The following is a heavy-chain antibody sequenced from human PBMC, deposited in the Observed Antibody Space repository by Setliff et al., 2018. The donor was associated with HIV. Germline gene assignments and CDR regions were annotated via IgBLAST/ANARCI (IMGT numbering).Heavy chain of an antibody. D-gene: IGHD1-26*01. J-gene: IGHJ4*02. Sequence: KPSETLSLTCAVSGYSISSGYYWGWIRQPPGKGLEWIGSIFHSAATNYNPSLKSRVTISIDTSKNQFSLKLSSVTAADTAVYYCARAEGATRDYWGQGTLVTVSS. V-gene: IGHV4-38-2*01. CDR3: ARAEGATRDY. CDR1: GYSISSGYY. CDR2: IFHSAAT.